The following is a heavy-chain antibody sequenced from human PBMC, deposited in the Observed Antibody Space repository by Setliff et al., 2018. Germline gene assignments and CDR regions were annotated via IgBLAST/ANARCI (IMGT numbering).Heavy chain of an antibody. D-gene: IGHD3-3*01. CDR1: GGTFSSYA. J-gene: IGHJ6*03. CDR3: ARGGGQIHYDFWSGYFSDPQPNYYYYYMDV. V-gene: IGHV1-69*06. Sequence: SVKVSCKASGGTFSSYAISWVRQAPGQGLEWMGRIIPIFGTANYAQKFQGRVTITADKSTSTAYMELSSLRSEDTAVYYCARGGGQIHYDFWSGYFSDPQPNYYYYYMDVWGKGTTVTVSS. CDR2: IIPIFGTA.